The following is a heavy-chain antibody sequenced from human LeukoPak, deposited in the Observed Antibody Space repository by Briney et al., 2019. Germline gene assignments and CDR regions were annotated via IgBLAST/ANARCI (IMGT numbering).Heavy chain of an antibody. CDR1: GGSISSYY. D-gene: IGHD3-9*01. CDR2: IYYSGNT. Sequence: SETLSLTCTVSGGSISSYYWSWIRQPPGKGLEWIGSIYYSGNTYYTPSLKSRVTISVDTSKNQFSLKLSSVTAADTSVYYCARLKQTMTGFFGPGEYWGQGTLVTVSS. CDR3: ARLKQTMTGFFGPGEY. J-gene: IGHJ4*02. V-gene: IGHV4-59*05.